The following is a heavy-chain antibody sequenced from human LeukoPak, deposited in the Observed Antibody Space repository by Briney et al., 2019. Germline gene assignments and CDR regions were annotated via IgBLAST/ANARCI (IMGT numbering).Heavy chain of an antibody. CDR3: ARASGYYCGGDCYPDY. CDR1: GFTFSSYA. D-gene: IGHD2-21*02. V-gene: IGHV3-23*01. Sequence: GGSLRLSCAASGFTFSSYAMSWVRQAPGKGLEWVSAISGSGGSTYYADSVKGRFTISRDNSKNTLYLQMNSLRAEDTAVYYCARASGYYCGGDCYPDYWGQGTLVTVSS. CDR2: ISGSGGST. J-gene: IGHJ4*02.